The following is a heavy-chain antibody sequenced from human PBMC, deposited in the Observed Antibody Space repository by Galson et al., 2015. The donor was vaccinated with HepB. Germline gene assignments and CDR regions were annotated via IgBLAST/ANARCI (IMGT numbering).Heavy chain of an antibody. J-gene: IGHJ3*02. CDR2: IYPGDSDT. CDR1: GYSFTIYW. D-gene: IGHD7-27*01. Sequence: QSGAEVKKPGESLKISCKGSGYSFTIYWIGWVRQMPGKGLEWMGIIYPGDSDTRYSPSFQGQVTISADKSISTAYLQWSSLKASDTAMYYCASDNWGSGGLPDAFDIWGQGTMVTVSS. V-gene: IGHV5-51*03. CDR3: ASDNWGSGGLPDAFDI.